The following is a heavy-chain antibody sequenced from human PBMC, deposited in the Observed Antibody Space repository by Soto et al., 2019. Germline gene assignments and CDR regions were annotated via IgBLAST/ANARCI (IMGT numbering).Heavy chain of an antibody. CDR2: MYHSGST. J-gene: IGHJ4*02. V-gene: IGHV4-30-2*01. CDR1: GGSFSSGGYS. CDR3: ARVPDY. Sequence: SETLSLTCAVSGGSFSSGGYSWSWIRQPPGKGLEWIGYMYHSGSTYYNPSLKSRVTISIDRSKNQFSLKLSSVTAADTAVYYRARVPDYWGQGTLVTVSS.